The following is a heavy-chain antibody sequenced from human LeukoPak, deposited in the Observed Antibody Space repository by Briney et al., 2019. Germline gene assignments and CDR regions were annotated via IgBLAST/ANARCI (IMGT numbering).Heavy chain of an antibody. V-gene: IGHV3-9*01. CDR1: GFTFDDYA. J-gene: IGHJ4*02. Sequence: GGSLRLSCAASGFTFDDYAMHWVRQAPGKGLEWVSGISWNSGSIGYADSVKGRFTISRDNAKNSLYLQMNSLRAEDTALCYCVGYCSGGSCIPFDYWGQGTLVTVSS. D-gene: IGHD2-15*01. CDR3: VGYCSGGSCIPFDY. CDR2: ISWNSGSI.